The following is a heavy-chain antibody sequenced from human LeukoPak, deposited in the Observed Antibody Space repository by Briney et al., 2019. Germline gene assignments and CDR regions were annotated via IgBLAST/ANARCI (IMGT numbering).Heavy chain of an antibody. CDR2: INPNSGGT. CDR1: GYTFTGYY. J-gene: IGHJ4*02. D-gene: IGHD2-2*03. V-gene: IGHV1-2*02. Sequence: ASVKVSSTASGYTFTGYYMHWVRQAPGQGLEWMGWINPNSGGTNYAQKFQGRVTMTRDTSISTAYMELSRLRSDDTAVYYCARAVVGIVVVPAAAGTYYFDYWGQGTLVTVSS. CDR3: ARAVVGIVVVPAAAGTYYFDY.